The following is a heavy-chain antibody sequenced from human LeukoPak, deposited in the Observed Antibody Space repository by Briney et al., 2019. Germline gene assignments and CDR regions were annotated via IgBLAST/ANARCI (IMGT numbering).Heavy chain of an antibody. Sequence: PGGSLRLSCSVSRFSFSNYDMHWVRQAPGKGLEWVTLIRSDGTDKYYADSVKGRFTISRDNSKNTLHLQMNSLRPEDTPVYYCYGEGYWGQGTLVTVSS. D-gene: IGHD4-17*01. V-gene: IGHV3-30*02. CDR3: YGEGY. CDR2: IRSDGTDK. J-gene: IGHJ4*02. CDR1: RFSFSNYD.